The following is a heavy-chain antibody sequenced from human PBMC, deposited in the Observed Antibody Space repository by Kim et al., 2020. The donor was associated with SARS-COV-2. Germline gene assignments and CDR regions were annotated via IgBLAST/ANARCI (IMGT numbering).Heavy chain of an antibody. V-gene: IGHV4-39*01. D-gene: IGHD6-19*01. J-gene: IGHJ3*02. CDR2: IYYSGST. CDR3: ARHQSSGWYWGYAFDI. Sequence: SETLSLTCTVSGGSISSSSYYWGWIRQPPGKGLEWIGSIYYSGSTYYNPSLKSRVTISVDTSKNQLSLKLSSVTAADTAVYYCARHQSSGWYWGYAFDIWGQGTMVTVSS. CDR1: GGSISSSSYY.